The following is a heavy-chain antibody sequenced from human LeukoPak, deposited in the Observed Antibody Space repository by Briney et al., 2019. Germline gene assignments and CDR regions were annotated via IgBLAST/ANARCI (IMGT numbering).Heavy chain of an antibody. CDR2: IKSKTDGGTT. CDR3: TTDGRLALHDAFDI. CDR1: GFTFSSYA. V-gene: IGHV3-15*01. D-gene: IGHD1-26*01. Sequence: GGSLRLSCAASGFTFSSYAMSWVRQAPGKGLEWVGRIKSKTDGGTTDYAAPVKGRFTISRDDSKNTLYLQMNSLKTEDTAVYYRTTDGRLALHDAFDIWGQGTMVTVSS. J-gene: IGHJ3*02.